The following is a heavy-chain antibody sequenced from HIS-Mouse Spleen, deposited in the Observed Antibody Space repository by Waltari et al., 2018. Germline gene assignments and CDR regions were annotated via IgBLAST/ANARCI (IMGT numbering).Heavy chain of an antibody. J-gene: IGHJ5*02. D-gene: IGHD3-3*01. V-gene: IGHV4-31*02. CDR3: ARSPYYDFWSGYSDNWFDP. Sequence: GKCLEWIGYIYYSGSTYYNPSLKSRVTISVDTSKNQFSLKLSSVTAADTAVYYCARSPYYDFWSGYSDNWFDPWGQGTLVTVSS. CDR2: IYYSGST.